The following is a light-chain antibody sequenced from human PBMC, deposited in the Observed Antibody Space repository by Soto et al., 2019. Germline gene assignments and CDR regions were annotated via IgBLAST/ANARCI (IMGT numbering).Light chain of an antibody. CDR2: GAS. CDR1: QSVSSN. CDR3: QQYNNWPRT. Sequence: EIVMTQSGDVVSVSPGERATLSCRASQSVSSNLAWYQQEPGQAPRLLIYGASTRATGIPARFSGSGSGTEFTLTISSLQSEDFAVYYCQQYNNWPRTFGQGTKVDIK. J-gene: IGKJ1*01. V-gene: IGKV3-15*01.